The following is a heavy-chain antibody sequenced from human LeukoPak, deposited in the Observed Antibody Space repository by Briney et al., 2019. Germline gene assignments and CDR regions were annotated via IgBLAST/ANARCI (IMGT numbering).Heavy chain of an antibody. D-gene: IGHD5-18*01. CDR1: GFTFDDYA. CDR3: AKGSGYSYGTEGYFDY. V-gene: IGHV3-9*03. Sequence: GRSLRLSCAASGFTFDDYAMHWVRQAPGKGLEWVSGISWNSGSIGYADSVKGRFTISRDNAKNSLYLQMNSLRAEDMALYYCAKGSGYSYGTEGYFDYWGQGTLVTVSS. J-gene: IGHJ4*02. CDR2: ISWNSGSI.